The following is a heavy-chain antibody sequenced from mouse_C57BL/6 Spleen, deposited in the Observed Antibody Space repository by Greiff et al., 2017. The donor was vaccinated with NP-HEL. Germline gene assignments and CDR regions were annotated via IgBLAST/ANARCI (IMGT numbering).Heavy chain of an antibody. Sequence: EVMLVESGGGLVQPGGSLKLSCAASGFTFSDYYMYWVRQTPEKRLEWVAYISNGGGSTYYPDTVKGRFTISRDNAKNTLYLQMSRLKSEDTAMYYCARPYYGYDPAWFAYWGQGTLVTVSA. CDR3: ARPYYGYDPAWFAY. D-gene: IGHD2-2*01. J-gene: IGHJ3*01. CDR1: GFTFSDYY. CDR2: ISNGGGST. V-gene: IGHV5-12*01.